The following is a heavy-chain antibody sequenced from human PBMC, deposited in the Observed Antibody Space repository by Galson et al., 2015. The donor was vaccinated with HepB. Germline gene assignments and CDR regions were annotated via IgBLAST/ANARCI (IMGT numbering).Heavy chain of an antibody. CDR3: ASPSSPFCVSNICRHFHF. V-gene: IGHV3-30*03. CDR2: MSYDGSTK. CDR1: GSTFSSYG. D-gene: IGHD4-11*01. J-gene: IGHJ4*02. Sequence: SLRLSCAASGSTFSSYGMHWVRQAPGKGLEWVTIMSYDGSTKHYADSVRGRFTISRDNSNNTLYLQMDSLRAEDTAVYYCASPSSPFCVSNICRHFHFWGQGTLVTVSS.